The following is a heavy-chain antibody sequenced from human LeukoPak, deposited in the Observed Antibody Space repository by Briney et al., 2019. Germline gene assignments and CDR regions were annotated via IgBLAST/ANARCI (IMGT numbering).Heavy chain of an antibody. CDR1: GGSFSGYY. J-gene: IGHJ4*02. V-gene: IGHV4-34*01. Sequence: SETLSLTCAVYGGSFSGYYWSWIRQPPGKGLEWIGEINHSGSTNYNPSLKSRVTISVDTSKNQFSLKLSSVTAADTAVHYCARTRLRRGFDYWGQGTLVTVSS. CDR3: ARTRLRRGFDY. CDR2: INHSGST.